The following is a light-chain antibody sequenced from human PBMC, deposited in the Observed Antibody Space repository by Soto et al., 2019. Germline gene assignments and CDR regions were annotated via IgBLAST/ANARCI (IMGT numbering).Light chain of an antibody. CDR1: QSFRGL. CDR2: DAY. Sequence: EVVLTQSPVTLSLSPGERASLSFRASQSFRGLLAWYQQKPGQAPRLLIYDAYNRATGIPPRFSGSGSGTDFTLTISSLEPEDSAVYYCQQRHMWPITFGQGTKVDIK. J-gene: IGKJ1*01. CDR3: QQRHMWPIT. V-gene: IGKV3-11*01.